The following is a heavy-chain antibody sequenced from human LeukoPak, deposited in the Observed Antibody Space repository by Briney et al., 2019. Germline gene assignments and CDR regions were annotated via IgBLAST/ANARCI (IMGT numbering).Heavy chain of an antibody. CDR2: IRCDGSNK. J-gene: IGHJ4*02. V-gene: IGHV3-30*02. CDR3: AKMHSSGWYLAAPDY. Sequence: PGGSLRLSCGASVFTFRIYGVHGLPEAPGRGRVGVAFIRCDGSNKYYADSVKGRFTISRDNSKNTLYLQMNSLRAEDTAVYYCAKMHSSGWYLAAPDYWGQGTLVTVSS. CDR1: VFTFRIYG. D-gene: IGHD6-19*01.